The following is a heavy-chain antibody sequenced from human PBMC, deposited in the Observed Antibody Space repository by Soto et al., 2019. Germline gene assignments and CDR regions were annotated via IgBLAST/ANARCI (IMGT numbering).Heavy chain of an antibody. V-gene: IGHV4-59*01. CDR3: ASYPRIYGDYDDHGRKESFQH. J-gene: IGHJ1*01. CDR2: IYHSGCT. Sequence: PSETLSLTCTVSGGSISSYYWSWIRQPPGKGLEWIGYIYHSGCTNYNPSLKSRVTISVDTSKNQFSLKLSSVTAADTAVYYCASYPRIYGDYDDHGRKESFQHWGQGTLVTVS. CDR1: GGSISSYY. D-gene: IGHD4-17*01.